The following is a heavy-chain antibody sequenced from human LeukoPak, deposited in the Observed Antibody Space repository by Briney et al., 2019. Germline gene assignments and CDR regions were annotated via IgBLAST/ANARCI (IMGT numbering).Heavy chain of an antibody. Sequence: GGSLRLSCAASGFTFSNYEMNWVRQAPGKGLEWVSYVSSSDSTIYYADSVKGRFTISRDSAKNSLSLQMNSLRAEDTAVYYCARELVATNYFDYWGQGTLVTVSS. J-gene: IGHJ4*02. CDR2: VSSSDSTI. V-gene: IGHV3-48*03. D-gene: IGHD5-12*01. CDR3: ARELVATNYFDY. CDR1: GFTFSNYE.